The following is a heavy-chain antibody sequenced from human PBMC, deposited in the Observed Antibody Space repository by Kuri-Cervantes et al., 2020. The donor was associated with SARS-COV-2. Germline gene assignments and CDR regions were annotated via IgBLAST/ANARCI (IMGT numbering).Heavy chain of an antibody. CDR2: ISAYNGNA. J-gene: IGHJ4*02. CDR3: ASRVREDYGEDY. V-gene: IGHV1-18*01. D-gene: IGHD4-17*01. CDR1: GYTFTSYG. Sequence: ASVKVSCKASGYTFTSYGISWVRQAPGQGLEWMGWISAYNGNANYAQKLQGRVTMTTDTSTSTAYMELRSLRSDDTAVYYCASRVREDYGEDYWGQGTLVTVSS.